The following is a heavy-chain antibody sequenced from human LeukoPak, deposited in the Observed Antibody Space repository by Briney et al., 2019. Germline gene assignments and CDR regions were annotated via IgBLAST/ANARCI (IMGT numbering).Heavy chain of an antibody. V-gene: IGHV5-51*01. J-gene: IGHJ4*02. CDR2: IYPGDSDT. CDR1: GYSFTYYW. Sequence: GESLKISCKGSGYSFTYYWIGWVRQMPGKGLEWMGIIYPGDSDTRYRPSFQGQVTISVDKSIGTAYLQWSSLKASDTDMYYCARQDGNSKYYFDYWGQGTLVTVSS. D-gene: IGHD1-1*01. CDR3: ARQDGNSKYYFDY.